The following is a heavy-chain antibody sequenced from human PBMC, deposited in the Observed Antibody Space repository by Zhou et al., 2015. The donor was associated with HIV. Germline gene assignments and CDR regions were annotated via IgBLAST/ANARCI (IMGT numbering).Heavy chain of an antibody. CDR3: AREGWGSWYFDL. J-gene: IGHJ2*01. D-gene: IGHD7-27*01. CDR2: IVPFFGTA. Sequence: QVLLVQSGAEVKKPGSSVKVSCKASGGTFSNHGISWVRQAPGQGLEWMGGIVPFFGTANYAQKFQGRVTITADKSTSTAYMELSSLRSDDTAAYYCAREGWGSWYFDLWGRGTLVSVSS. V-gene: IGHV1-69*06. CDR1: GGTFSNHG.